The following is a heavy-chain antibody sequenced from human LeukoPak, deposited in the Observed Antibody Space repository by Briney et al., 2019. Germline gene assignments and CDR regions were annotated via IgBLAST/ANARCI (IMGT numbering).Heavy chain of an antibody. CDR3: ARYLPAATNDAFDI. CDR1: GGSISSYY. J-gene: IGHJ3*02. D-gene: IGHD2-2*01. V-gene: IGHV4-4*07. Sequence: PSETLSLTCTVSGGSISSYYWSWIRQPAGKGLGWIGRIYTSGSTNYNPSLKSRVTMSVDTSKNQFSLKLSSVTAADTAVYYCARYLPAATNDAFDIWGQGTMVTVSS. CDR2: IYTSGST.